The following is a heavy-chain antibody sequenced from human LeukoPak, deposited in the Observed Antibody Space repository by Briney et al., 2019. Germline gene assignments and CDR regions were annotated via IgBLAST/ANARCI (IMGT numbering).Heavy chain of an antibody. CDR3: AREGKVNMVYAFDI. CDR1: GFTFSSYS. CDR2: ISSSSSTI. Sequence: GGSLRLSCAASGFTFSSYSMNWVRQAPGKGLEWVSYISSSSSTIYYADSVKGRFTISRDNAKNSLYLQMNSLRAEDTAVYYCAREGKVNMVYAFDIWGQGTMVTVSS. V-gene: IGHV3-48*04. D-gene: IGHD4/OR15-4a*01. J-gene: IGHJ3*02.